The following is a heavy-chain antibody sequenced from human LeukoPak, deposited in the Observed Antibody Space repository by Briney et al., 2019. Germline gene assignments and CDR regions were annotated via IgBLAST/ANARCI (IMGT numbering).Heavy chain of an antibody. CDR2: INHSGST. J-gene: IGHJ6*02. V-gene: IGHV4-34*01. CDR1: GGSFSGYY. Sequence: SETLSLTCAVYGGSFSGYYWSWIRQPPGKGLEWIGEINHSGSTNYNPSLKSRVTISVDTSKNQFSLKLSSVTAADTAVYYCARGRGYCSSTSCYHYYYGMDVWGQGTTVTVSS. D-gene: IGHD2-2*01. CDR3: ARGRGYCSSTSCYHYYYGMDV.